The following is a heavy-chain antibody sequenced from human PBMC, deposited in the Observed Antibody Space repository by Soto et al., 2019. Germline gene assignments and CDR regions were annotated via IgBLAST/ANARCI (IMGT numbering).Heavy chain of an antibody. J-gene: IGHJ4*02. Sequence: AEGSLRLSCAASGFTFSSYAMSWVRQAPGKGLEWVSAISGDGSSTYFADSGKGRFTISRDNSKNTLYLQMNSLRAEDTAVYYCAKDWEFDWPNYYFDYWGQGTLVTVSS. CDR1: GFTFSSYA. CDR3: AKDWEFDWPNYYFDY. D-gene: IGHD3-9*01. CDR2: ISGDGSST. V-gene: IGHV3-23*01.